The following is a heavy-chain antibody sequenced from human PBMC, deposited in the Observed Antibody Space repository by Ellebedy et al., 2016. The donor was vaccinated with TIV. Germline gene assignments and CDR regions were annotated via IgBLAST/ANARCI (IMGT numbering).Heavy chain of an antibody. CDR3: ARDLAAYYDILTGPGGMDV. V-gene: IGHV4-4*07. J-gene: IGHJ6*02. CDR2: IYTSGST. D-gene: IGHD3-9*01. CDR1: GGSISSYY. Sequence: MPSETLSLTCTVSGGSISSYYWSRIRQPAGKGLEWIGRIYTSGSTNYNPSLKSRVTISVDTSKNQFSLKLSSVTAADTAVYYCARDLAAYYDILTGPGGMDVWGQGTTVTVSS.